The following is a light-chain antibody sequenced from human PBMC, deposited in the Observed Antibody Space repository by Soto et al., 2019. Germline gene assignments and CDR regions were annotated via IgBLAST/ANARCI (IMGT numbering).Light chain of an antibody. J-gene: IGKJ1*01. Sequence: EIVLTQSASTLSLSPGERATLSCRASQSVSSYLAWYQQKPGQAPRLLIYGTSNRATGIPDRFSGSGSGTDFTLTISRLEPEDFAVYYCQQYSDSPLTFGQGTKVDIK. CDR1: QSVSSY. CDR3: QQYSDSPLT. V-gene: IGKV3-20*01. CDR2: GTS.